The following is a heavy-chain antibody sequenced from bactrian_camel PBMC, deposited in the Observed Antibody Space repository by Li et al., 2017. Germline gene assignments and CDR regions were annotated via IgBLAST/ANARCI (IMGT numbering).Heavy chain of an antibody. Sequence: QVQLVESGGGSVQAGGSLRLSCTASGYTYNRNCMAWFRQAPGKEREGVARIATGSGNTYYADSVKGRFTISQNKAKNTVYLQMNNLQPEDTATYYCAEGRGSRGEHCYSLNYWSQGTQVTVS. D-gene: IGHD6*01. V-gene: IGHV3S1*01. CDR3: AEGRGSRGEHCYSLNY. J-gene: IGHJ4*01. CDR1: GYTYNRNC. CDR2: IATGSGNT.